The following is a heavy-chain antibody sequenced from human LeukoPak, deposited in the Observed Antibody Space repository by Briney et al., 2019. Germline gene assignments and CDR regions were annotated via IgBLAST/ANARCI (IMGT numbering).Heavy chain of an antibody. CDR2: FYSGGST. D-gene: IGHD3-16*01. J-gene: IGHJ3*02. Sequence: PGGSLRRSCAASGFTVSSNYMSWVRQAPGKGLEWVSIFYSGGSTYYADSVKGRFTISRDNSKNTLYLHMNSLRAEDTVVYYCARTNTYAFHMWGERTMVSVSS. CDR1: GFTVSSNY. V-gene: IGHV3-66*01. CDR3: ARTNTYAFHM.